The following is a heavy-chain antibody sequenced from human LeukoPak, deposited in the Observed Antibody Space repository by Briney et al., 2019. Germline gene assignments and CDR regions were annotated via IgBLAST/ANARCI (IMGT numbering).Heavy chain of an antibody. CDR3: ASTRADNWFDS. D-gene: IGHD2-2*01. CDR2: ISYDGSNK. Sequence: SLRLSCAASGFTFSSYAMHWVRQAPGKGLEWVAVISYDGSNKYYADSVKGRFTISRDNSKNTLYLQMNSLRAEDTAVYYCASTRADNWFDSWGQGTLVTVSS. J-gene: IGHJ5*01. CDR1: GFTFSSYA. V-gene: IGHV3-30-3*01.